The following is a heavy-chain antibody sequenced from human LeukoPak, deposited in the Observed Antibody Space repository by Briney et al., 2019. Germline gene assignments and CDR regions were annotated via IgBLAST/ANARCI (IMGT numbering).Heavy chain of an antibody. D-gene: IGHD1-26*01. J-gene: IGHJ4*02. CDR1: GFTLSTNA. CDR2: ISGSGAST. CDR3: AKDVGKWESLHFFDY. V-gene: IGHV3-23*01. Sequence: GGSLRLSCLTSGFTLSTNAMSWVRQAPGKGLEWISGISGSGASTYYADSVKGRFTISRDDSRNTLYLQMNSLRDGDTAVYYCAKDVGKWESLHFFDYWGQGTLVTVSS.